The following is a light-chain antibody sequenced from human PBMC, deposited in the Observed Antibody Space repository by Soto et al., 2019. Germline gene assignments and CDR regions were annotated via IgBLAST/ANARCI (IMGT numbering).Light chain of an antibody. CDR3: HQYYNLSQT. J-gene: IGKJ3*01. CDR2: AAS. CDR1: QGISSY. V-gene: IGKV1-8*01. Sequence: AIRMTQSPSSLSASTGDRVTITCRASQGISSYLAWYQQKPGKAPKLLIYAASTLQSGVPSRFSGSGSGTDVTLTISCLQSEDFATYFCHQYYNLSQTFGPGTKVDIK.